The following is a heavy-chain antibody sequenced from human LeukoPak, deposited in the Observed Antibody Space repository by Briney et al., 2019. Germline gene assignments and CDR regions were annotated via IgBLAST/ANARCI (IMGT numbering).Heavy chain of an antibody. Sequence: ASVKVSCKASHYTFTAYGISWVRQAPGQGLEWMGWISTNKGHTNYAQNFQGRLTMTTDTSTSTAYMELRSLRSDDTAVYYCASEGYCSSTSCYPGRMDVWGQGTTVTVSS. D-gene: IGHD2-2*01. V-gene: IGHV1-18*01. CDR1: HYTFTAYG. CDR3: ASEGYCSSTSCYPGRMDV. CDR2: ISTNKGHT. J-gene: IGHJ6*02.